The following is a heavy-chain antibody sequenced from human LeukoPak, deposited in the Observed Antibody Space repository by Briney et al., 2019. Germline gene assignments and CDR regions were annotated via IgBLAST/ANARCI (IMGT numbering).Heavy chain of an antibody. Sequence: ASVKVSCKASGYTFTNYGISWVRQAPGQGLEWMGWISAYNGNTNYAQKLQGRVTMTTDTSTSTAYMELRSLRSDDTAVYYCARGLRLVPYYYYYYMDVWGKGTTVTVSS. J-gene: IGHJ6*03. D-gene: IGHD5-12*01. V-gene: IGHV1-18*01. CDR3: ARGLRLVPYYYYYYMDV. CDR1: GYTFTNYG. CDR2: ISAYNGNT.